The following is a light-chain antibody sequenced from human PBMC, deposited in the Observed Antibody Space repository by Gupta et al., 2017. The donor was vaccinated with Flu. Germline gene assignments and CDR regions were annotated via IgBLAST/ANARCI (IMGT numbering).Light chain of an antibody. V-gene: IGKV1-39*01. CDR2: AAS. CDR3: QQGSSTPRT. Sequence: SPSSLSASIGDKVTITCRASRSITNYVNWYQQRPGKAPNLLIFAASSLQSGVPSRFSGSGSGTDFTLTIDSLQPEDFATYYCQQGSSTPRTFGQGTRVEVK. J-gene: IGKJ1*01. CDR1: RSITNY.